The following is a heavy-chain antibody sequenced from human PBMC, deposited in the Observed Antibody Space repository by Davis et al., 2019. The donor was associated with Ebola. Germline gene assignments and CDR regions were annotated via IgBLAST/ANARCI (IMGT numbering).Heavy chain of an antibody. V-gene: IGHV3-7*01. Sequence: PGGSLRLSCVASEFILSRYWMAWVRQAPGSGLEWVATIKQDGSEEYYVGSVKGRFTISRDNAKNLLSLQMNSVRVEDTAVYYCARDAVEYSSNWYFDLWGQGTLVTVSS. D-gene: IGHD6-13*01. CDR2: IKQDGSEE. J-gene: IGHJ4*02. CDR3: ARDAVEYSSNWYFDL. CDR1: EFILSRYW.